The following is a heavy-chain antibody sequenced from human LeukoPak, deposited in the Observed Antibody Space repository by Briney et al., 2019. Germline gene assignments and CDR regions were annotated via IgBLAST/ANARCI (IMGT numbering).Heavy chain of an antibody. V-gene: IGHV4-39*07. D-gene: IGHD2-2*01. Sequence: SETLSLTCTVSGGSISSSSYYWGWIRQPPGKGLEWIGSIYYSGSTYYNPSLKSRVTISVDTSKNQFSLKLSSVTAADTAVYYCARVVWEYQLLWGGVDWFDPWGQGTLVTVSS. CDR3: ARVVWEYQLLWGGVDWFDP. J-gene: IGHJ5*02. CDR2: IYYSGST. CDR1: GGSISSSSYY.